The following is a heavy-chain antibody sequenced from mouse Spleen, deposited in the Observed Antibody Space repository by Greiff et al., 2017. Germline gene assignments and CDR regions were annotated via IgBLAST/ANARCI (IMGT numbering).Heavy chain of an antibody. CDR3: ARGGLRRRGDY. J-gene: IGHJ2*01. Sequence: LVESGAELMKPGASVKISCKATGYTFSSYWIEWVKQRPGHGLEWIGEILPGSGSTNYNEKFKGKATFTADTSSNTAYMQLSSLTSEDSAVYYCARGGLRRRGDYWGQGTTLTVSS. CDR2: ILPGSGST. CDR1: GYTFSSYW. V-gene: IGHV1-9*01. D-gene: IGHD2-2*01.